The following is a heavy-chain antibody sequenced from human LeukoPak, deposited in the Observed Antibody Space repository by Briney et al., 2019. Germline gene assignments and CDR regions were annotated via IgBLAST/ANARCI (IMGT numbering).Heavy chain of an antibody. J-gene: IGHJ6*03. CDR1: GGSISSGSYY. V-gene: IGHV4-61*02. CDR2: IYTSGST. Sequence: PSETLSLTCTVSGGSISSGSYYWSWIRQPAGKGLEWIGRIYTSGSTNYNPSLKSRVTISVDTSKNQFSLKLSSVTAADTAVYYCAGAGSSSWLGLGYYYYMDVWGKGTTVTVSS. D-gene: IGHD6-13*01. CDR3: AGAGSSSWLGLGYYYYMDV.